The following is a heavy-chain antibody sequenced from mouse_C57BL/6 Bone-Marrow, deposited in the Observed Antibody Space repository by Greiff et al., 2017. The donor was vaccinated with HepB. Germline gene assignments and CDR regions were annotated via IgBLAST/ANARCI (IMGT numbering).Heavy chain of an antibody. Sequence: VQLQHPGAELVKPGASVKMSCKASGYTFTSYWITWVKQRPGQGLEWIGDIYPGSGSTNYNEKFKSKATLTVDTSSSTAYMQLSSLTSEDSAVYYCASYYSNYEDAMDYWGQGTSVTVSS. D-gene: IGHD2-5*01. V-gene: IGHV1-55*01. CDR1: GYTFTSYW. CDR2: IYPGSGST. CDR3: ASYYSNYEDAMDY. J-gene: IGHJ4*01.